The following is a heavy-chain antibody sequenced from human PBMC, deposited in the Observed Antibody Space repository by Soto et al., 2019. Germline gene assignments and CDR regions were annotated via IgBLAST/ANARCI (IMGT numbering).Heavy chain of an antibody. CDR1: GGTFSSYA. V-gene: IGHV1-69*12. D-gene: IGHD3-22*01. CDR2: IIPIFGTA. Sequence: QVQLVQSGAEVKKPGSSVKVSCKASGGTFSSYAISWVRQAPGQGLEWMGGIIPIFGTANYAQKFQGRVTITADEATSTAYMELSSLRSEDTAVYYCARGRAYYYDSSGTHDYWGQGTLVTVSS. J-gene: IGHJ4*02. CDR3: ARGRAYYYDSSGTHDY.